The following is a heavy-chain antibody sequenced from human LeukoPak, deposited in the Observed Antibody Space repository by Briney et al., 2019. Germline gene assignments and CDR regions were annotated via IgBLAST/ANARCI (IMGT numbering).Heavy chain of an antibody. V-gene: IGHV1-2*02. CDR1: GYTFTGYY. J-gene: IGHJ4*02. CDR2: INPNSGGT. D-gene: IGHD3-10*01. CDR3: ARDSLWFGEFGGY. Sequence: ASVKVSCKASGYTFTGYYMHWVRQAPGQGLEWMGWINPNSGGTNYAQKFQGRVTMTRDTSISTAYVELSRLRSDDTAVYYCARDSLWFGEFGGYWGQGTLVTVSS.